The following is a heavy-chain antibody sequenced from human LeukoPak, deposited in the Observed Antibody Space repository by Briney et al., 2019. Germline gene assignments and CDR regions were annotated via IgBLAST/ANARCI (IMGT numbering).Heavy chain of an antibody. D-gene: IGHD5-24*01. J-gene: IGHJ4*02. CDR2: INPSGGST. CDR3: ASSPDGYNSHFDY. V-gene: IGHV1-46*01. Sequence: ASVKVSCKASGYTFTTYYMHWVRQAPGQGLEWMGIINPSGGSTTYAQKFQGRVTITADESTSTAYMELSSLRSEDTAVYYCASSPDGYNSHFDYWGQGTLVTVSS. CDR1: GYTFTTYY.